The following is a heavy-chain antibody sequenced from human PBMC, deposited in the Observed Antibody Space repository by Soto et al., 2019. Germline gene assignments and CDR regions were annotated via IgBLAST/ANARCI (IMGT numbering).Heavy chain of an antibody. CDR3: ARLVIAGEEDSDY. CDR1: GYTFTSYG. J-gene: IGHJ4*02. V-gene: IGHV1-18*01. Sequence: APVKVSCKASGYTFTSYGISWVRQAPGQGLEWMGWISAYNGNTNYAQKLQGRVTMTTDASSSTAYMELRSLRSDDTAVYYCARLVIAGEEDSDYWGQGTLVTVSS. CDR2: ISAYNGNT. D-gene: IGHD1-26*01.